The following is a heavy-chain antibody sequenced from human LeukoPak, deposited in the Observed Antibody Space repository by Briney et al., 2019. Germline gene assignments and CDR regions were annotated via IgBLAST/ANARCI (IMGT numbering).Heavy chain of an antibody. J-gene: IGHJ4*02. Sequence: GGSLRLSCAASGFTFSSYGMSWVRQAPGKGLEWVSGINNNGANTYYADSVKGRFTISRDNSKNTLYLQMNSLRAEDTAVYYCAKIAETSGSYGQGYDYWGQGTLVTVSS. CDR3: AKIAETSGSYGQGYDY. D-gene: IGHD1-26*01. CDR2: INNNGANT. V-gene: IGHV3-23*01. CDR1: GFTFSSYG.